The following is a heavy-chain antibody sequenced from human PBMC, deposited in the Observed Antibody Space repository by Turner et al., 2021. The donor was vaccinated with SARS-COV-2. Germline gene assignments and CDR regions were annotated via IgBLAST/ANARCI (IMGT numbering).Heavy chain of an antibody. CDR1: GAIPTTYN. Sequence: QVQLEQSGAEVTKPGASVTVSCKTSGAIPTTYNMHWVRQAPGQELDWMGCNNPTSGCRNYAQNFQGRVTMTGDTSTRTTYMELKRLTSDDTAVYYCASICNCGGAQDVSFDVWGQGTMVAVSS. CDR2: NNPTSGCR. J-gene: IGHJ3*01. D-gene: IGHD2-21*01. CDR3: ASICNCGGAQDVSFDV. V-gene: IGHV1-2*02.